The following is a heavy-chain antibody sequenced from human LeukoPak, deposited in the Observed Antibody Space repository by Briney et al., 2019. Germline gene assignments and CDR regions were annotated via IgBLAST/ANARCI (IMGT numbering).Heavy chain of an antibody. CDR2: ISSSGNTI. J-gene: IGHJ1*01. Sequence: GGSLRLSCAASGFTFSSYEMNWVRQAPGKGLEWVSYISSSGNTIYYADSVKGRFTISRDNAKNSLYLQMNSLRAEDTAVYYCARVNDYGDYGDLQHWGQGTLVTVSS. CDR3: ARVNDYGDYGDLQH. D-gene: IGHD4-17*01. CDR1: GFTFSSYE. V-gene: IGHV3-48*03.